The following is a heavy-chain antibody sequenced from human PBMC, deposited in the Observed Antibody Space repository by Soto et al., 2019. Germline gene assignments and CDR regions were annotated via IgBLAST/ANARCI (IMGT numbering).Heavy chain of an antibody. V-gene: IGHV3-23*01. Sequence: GGSLRLSCAASGFSFSGYAMAWVRQAPGQGLEWVSAIGGSGRKTYYADSVKGRFTISRDNSKNTLYLQMNRLTAEDRAVYYCAKVSRSSSWLDHFDYWGQGTLVTVSS. J-gene: IGHJ4*02. CDR1: GFSFSGYA. CDR3: AKVSRSSSWLDHFDY. CDR2: IGGSGRKT. D-gene: IGHD6-13*01.